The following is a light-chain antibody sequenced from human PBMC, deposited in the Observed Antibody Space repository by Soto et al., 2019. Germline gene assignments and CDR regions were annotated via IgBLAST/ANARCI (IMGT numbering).Light chain of an antibody. J-gene: IGLJ2*01. CDR2: DVT. CDR3: SSYAGIDTMI. CDR1: SSDVGGYNY. V-gene: IGLV2-11*01. Sequence: QSVLTQPRSVSGSPGQSVTISCTGTSSDVGGYNYVSWYQQHPGKAPKLFIYDVTERPSGVPDRFSASKSGNTASPTIAGLQDEDEDDYYCSSYAGIDTMIFGGGTKLTVL.